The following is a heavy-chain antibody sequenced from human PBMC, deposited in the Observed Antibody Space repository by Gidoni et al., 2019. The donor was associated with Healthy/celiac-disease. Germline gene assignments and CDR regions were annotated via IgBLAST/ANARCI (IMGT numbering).Heavy chain of an antibody. CDR3: ARSEGDFWSGYFRH. J-gene: IGHJ1*01. V-gene: IGHV3-30*01. CDR1: GFTFSSYA. Sequence: QVQLVESERGVVQPGRCLRLSCAASGFTFSSYAMHWVRQAPGKGLEWVAGISYDGSNNDYAVSVKGRFTISKDNSKNSLYMQMKSLRAEDTAVYDCARSEGDFWSGYFRHWGQGTLVTVSS. D-gene: IGHD3-3*01. CDR2: ISYDGSNN.